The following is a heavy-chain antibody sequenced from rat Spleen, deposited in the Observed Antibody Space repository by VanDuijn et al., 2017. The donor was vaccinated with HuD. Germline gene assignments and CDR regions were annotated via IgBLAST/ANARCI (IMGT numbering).Heavy chain of an antibody. Sequence: EVQLVESGGGLVEPGRSLKLSCAASGFTFSSFPMAWVRQAPKKGLEWVATISSGGSGTYFPDSVKGRFTISRDNAKSTLYLQMDSLRSEDTATYYCTTEGMYTTDYYYPYWYFDFWGPGTMVTVSS. J-gene: IGHJ1*01. CDR2: ISSGGSGT. CDR1: GFTFSSFP. V-gene: IGHV5-46*01. CDR3: TTEGMYTTDYYYPYWYFDF. D-gene: IGHD1-6*01.